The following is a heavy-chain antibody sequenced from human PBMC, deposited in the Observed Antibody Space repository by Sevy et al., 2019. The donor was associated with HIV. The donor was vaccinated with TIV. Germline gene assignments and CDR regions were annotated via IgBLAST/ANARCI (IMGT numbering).Heavy chain of an antibody. CDR3: ARAGYYGSGTRLYYFDY. CDR1: GDSVSSNSAA. CDR2: TYYRSKWYN. V-gene: IGHV6-1*01. J-gene: IGHJ4*02. Sequence: QSQTLSLTCAISGDSVSSNSAAWNWIRQSPSRGLEWLGRTYYRSKWYNDYAVSVKSRITINPDTSKNQFSLQLNSVTPEDTVVYYWARAGYYGSGTRLYYFDYWGQGTLVTVSS. D-gene: IGHD3-10*01.